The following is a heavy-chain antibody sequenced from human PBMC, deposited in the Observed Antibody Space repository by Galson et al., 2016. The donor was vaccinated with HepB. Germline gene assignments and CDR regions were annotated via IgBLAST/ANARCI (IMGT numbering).Heavy chain of an antibody. CDR2: IYSDGNT. D-gene: IGHD1-1*01. CDR3: TREATNGLDS. V-gene: IGHV3-53*01. CDR1: GFTVGTNY. Sequence: SLRLSCAASGFTVGTNYMSWVRQAPGKGLELVSVIYSDGNTYYADSVKGRFTISRDNSKNTLFLRMNSLRADDTAVYYCTREATNGLDSWGQGTLVTVSS. J-gene: IGHJ4*02.